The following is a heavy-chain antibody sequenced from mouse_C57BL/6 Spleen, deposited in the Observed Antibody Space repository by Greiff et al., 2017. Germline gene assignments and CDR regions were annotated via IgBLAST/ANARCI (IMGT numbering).Heavy chain of an antibody. CDR2: ISYDGSN. CDR3: ARDYGSSYSFAY. CDR1: GYSITSGYY. J-gene: IGHJ3*01. D-gene: IGHD1-1*01. V-gene: IGHV3-6*01. Sequence: EVKLMESGPGLVKPSQSLSLTCSVTGYSITSGYYWNWIRQFQGNKLEWMGYISYDGSNNYNPSLKNRISITRDTSKNQFFLKLNSVTTEDTATYYCARDYGSSYSFAYWGQGTLVTVSA.